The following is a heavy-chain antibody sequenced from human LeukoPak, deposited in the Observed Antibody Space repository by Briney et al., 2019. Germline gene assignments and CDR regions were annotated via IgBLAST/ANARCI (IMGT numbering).Heavy chain of an antibody. V-gene: IGHV3-23*01. J-gene: IGHJ3*01. Sequence: GGSLVNARTASGFPSRTLGSSWVRQAPGKGLDLVSTITGRTYYADSVKGRFTVSRYHSTNILYMQMSSLRADDTAVYYCAKAFRDYDSRSYSDFYTWGQGTMVTVSS. CDR2: ITGRT. D-gene: IGHD2-21*01. CDR1: GFPSRTLG. CDR3: AKAFRDYDSRSYSDFYT.